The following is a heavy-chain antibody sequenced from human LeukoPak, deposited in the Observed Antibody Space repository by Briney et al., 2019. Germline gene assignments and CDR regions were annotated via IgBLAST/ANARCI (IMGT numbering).Heavy chain of an antibody. CDR1: GGTFSSYA. CDR3: ARVIGDTAMVGDWYFDL. CDR2: IIPIFGTA. D-gene: IGHD5-18*01. V-gene: IGHV1-69*13. Sequence: ASVKVSCKASGGTFSSYAISWVRQAPGQGLEWMGGIIPIFGTANYAQKFQGRVTITADESTSTAYMELSSLRSEDTAVYYCARVIGDTAMVGDWYFDLWGRGTLVTVP. J-gene: IGHJ2*01.